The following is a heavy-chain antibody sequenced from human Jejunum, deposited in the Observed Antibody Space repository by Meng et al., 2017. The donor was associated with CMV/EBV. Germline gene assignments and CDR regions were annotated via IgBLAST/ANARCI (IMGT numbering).Heavy chain of an antibody. J-gene: IGHJ4*02. Sequence: QVQTQQWGAGLLEPSETLSLTCGVYGGSFSSYYWSWIRQPPGKGLEWIAEINHSGSTNYNPSLKSRVTISLDTSNSHFSLKLTSVTAADTAVYFCARGGGDPIRGVLPFDYWGQGTLVTVSS. V-gene: IGHV4-34*01. CDR3: ARGGGDPIRGVLPFDY. CDR2: INHSGST. D-gene: IGHD2-21*01. CDR1: GGSFSSYY.